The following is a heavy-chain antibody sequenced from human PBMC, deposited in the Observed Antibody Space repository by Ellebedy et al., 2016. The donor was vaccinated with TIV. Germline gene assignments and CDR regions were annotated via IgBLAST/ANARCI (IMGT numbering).Heavy chain of an antibody. V-gene: IGHV3-21*01. D-gene: IGHD3-3*01. CDR3: ARDLDFGALNYYYGMDV. J-gene: IGHJ6*02. CDR2: ISNNSTYI. Sequence: PGGSLRLSCAASGFTFSTYPMNWVRQAPGTGLEWVASISNNSTYIYYADSVTGRFTISRDNAKNSVYLQMNSLRAEDTAVYYCARDLDFGALNYYYGMDVWGQGTTVTVS. CDR1: GFTFSTYP.